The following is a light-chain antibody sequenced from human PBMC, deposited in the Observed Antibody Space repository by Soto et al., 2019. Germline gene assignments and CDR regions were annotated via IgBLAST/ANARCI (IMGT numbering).Light chain of an antibody. CDR1: SGHSSYA. V-gene: IGLV4-69*01. CDR2: LNSDGSH. CDR3: QTWGTGIHYV. Sequence: QPVLTQSPSASASLGASVKLTCTLSSGHSSYAIAWHQQQPEKGPRYLMKLNSDGSHNKGDGIPDRFSGSSSGAERYLTISSLQSEDVADYYCQTWGTGIHYVFGTGTKLTVL. J-gene: IGLJ1*01.